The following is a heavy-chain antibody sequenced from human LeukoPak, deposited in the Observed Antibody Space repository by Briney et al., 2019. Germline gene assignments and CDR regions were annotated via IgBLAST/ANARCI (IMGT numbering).Heavy chain of an antibody. CDR1: GYTFTGYY. CDR2: INPNSGGT. D-gene: IGHD3-22*01. J-gene: IGHJ6*03. V-gene: IGHV1-2*02. Sequence: ASVKVSCKASGYTFTGYYMHWVRQAPGQGLEWMGWINPNSGGTNYAQKFQGRVTMTRDTSISTAYMELSRLRSDDTAVYYCARTIVVVTPAMDVWGKGTTVTVSS. CDR3: ARTIVVVTPAMDV.